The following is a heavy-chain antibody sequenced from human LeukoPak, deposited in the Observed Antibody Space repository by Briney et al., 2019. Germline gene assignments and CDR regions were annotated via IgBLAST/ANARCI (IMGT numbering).Heavy chain of an antibody. D-gene: IGHD2-8*01. J-gene: IGHJ6*04. CDR2: INSDGTTT. Sequence: PGGSLRLSCAASGFSFSNSWMHWVRQAPGKGLVWVSRINSDGTTTYYADSVKGRFTISRDNAKNTLFLQMNSLRAEDTAVYYCAISRMGDVWGKGTTVTVSS. CDR3: AISRMGDV. CDR1: GFSFSNSW. V-gene: IGHV3-74*01.